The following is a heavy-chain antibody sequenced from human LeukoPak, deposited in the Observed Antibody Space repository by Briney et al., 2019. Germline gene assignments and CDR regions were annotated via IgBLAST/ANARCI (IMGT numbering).Heavy chain of an antibody. CDR3: AAPGDSSGYSPYYYYFMDV. D-gene: IGHD3-22*01. V-gene: IGHV4-39*01. CDR1: GGSISSSSYY. Sequence: SETLSLTCTVSGGSISSSSYYWGWIRQPPGKGLEWIGSIYYSGSTYYNPSLKSRVTISVDTSKNQFSLKLSSVTAADTAVYYCAAPGDSSGYSPYYYYFMDVWGKGTTVTVSS. J-gene: IGHJ6*03. CDR2: IYYSGST.